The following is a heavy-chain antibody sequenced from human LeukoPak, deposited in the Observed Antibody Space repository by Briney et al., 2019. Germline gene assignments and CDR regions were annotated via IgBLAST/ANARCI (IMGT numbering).Heavy chain of an antibody. CDR1: GFTFSTYE. Sequence: GGSLRLSCAASGFTFSTYEMNWVRQAPGKGLEWVSYISSSGGTIYYADSVKGRFTISRDNAKNSLYLQMNSLRVEDTALYYCASGAQSDYWGQGTLVTVTS. V-gene: IGHV3-48*03. D-gene: IGHD1-26*01. J-gene: IGHJ4*02. CDR3: ASGAQSDY. CDR2: ISSSGGTI.